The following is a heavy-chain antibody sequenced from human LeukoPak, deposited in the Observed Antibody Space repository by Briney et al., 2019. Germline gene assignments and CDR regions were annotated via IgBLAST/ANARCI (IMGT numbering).Heavy chain of an antibody. CDR3: ARDHMRGYIFMDV. J-gene: IGHJ6*03. Sequence: GGSLRLSCAASGFTFSNAWMSWVRQAPGKGLEWVSVIYISGNTYYTDSVKGRFTISRDNSKNTLYLQMNSLRPEDTAVYYCARDHMRGYIFMDVRGKGTTVTVSS. D-gene: IGHD3-3*01. CDR2: IYISGNT. CDR1: GFTFSNAW. V-gene: IGHV3-66*03.